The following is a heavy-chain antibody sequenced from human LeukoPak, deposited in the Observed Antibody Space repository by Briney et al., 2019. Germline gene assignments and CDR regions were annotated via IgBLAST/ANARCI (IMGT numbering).Heavy chain of an antibody. CDR2: FTRNDETT. Sequence: AGGSLRLSCAASGFTFTDYYMSWVRQAPGKGLEWVSGFTRNDETTSYADSVKGRFTISRDNSRDTLYLQMNSLTAEDTAVYYCAKVKVVGYSTFDYWGQGTLVTVSP. CDR3: AKVKVVGYSTFDY. V-gene: IGHV3-23*01. CDR1: GFTFTDYY. J-gene: IGHJ4*02. D-gene: IGHD3-22*01.